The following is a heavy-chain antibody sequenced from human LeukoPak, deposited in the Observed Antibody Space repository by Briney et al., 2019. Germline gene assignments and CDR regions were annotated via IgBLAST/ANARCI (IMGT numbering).Heavy chain of an antibody. Sequence: PSETLSLTCTVSGGSISSSSYYWGWIRQPPGKGLEWIGYIYHSGSTYYNPSLKSRVTISVDRSKNQFSLKLSSVTAADTAVYYCARGSLIEPYCGGDCYFGVQDYFDYWGQGTLVTVSS. CDR2: IYHSGST. CDR1: GGSISSSSYY. CDR3: ARGSLIEPYCGGDCYFGVQDYFDY. V-gene: IGHV4-30-2*01. D-gene: IGHD2-21*02. J-gene: IGHJ4*02.